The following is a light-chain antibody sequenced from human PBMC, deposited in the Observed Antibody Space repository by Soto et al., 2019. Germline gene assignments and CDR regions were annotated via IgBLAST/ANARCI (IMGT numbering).Light chain of an antibody. Sequence: DIHMTQSPSTLSASVGDRFTITCRASQSIYTWLAWYQHKPGKAPKLLISEASLSESGVPSRLRGSGYGTQFTLTISSMKHDDFETYLCQQYHGYTWTFSHGTQVDIK. CDR2: EAS. CDR1: QSIYTW. V-gene: IGKV1-5*03. J-gene: IGKJ1*01. CDR3: QQYHGYTWT.